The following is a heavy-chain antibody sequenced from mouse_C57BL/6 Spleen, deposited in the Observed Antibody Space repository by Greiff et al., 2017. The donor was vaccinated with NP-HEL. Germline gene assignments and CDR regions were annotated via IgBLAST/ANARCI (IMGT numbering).Heavy chain of an antibody. CDR2: IDPETGGT. Sequence: QVQLQQSGAELVRPGASVTLSCKASGYTFTDYEMHWVKQTPVHGLEWIGAIDPETGGTAYNQKFKGKAILTADKSSSTAYMELRLLTSEDSAVYYCTRRCYYYGSSYGAMDYWGQGTSVTVSS. V-gene: IGHV1-15*01. J-gene: IGHJ4*01. CDR3: TRRCYYYGSSYGAMDY. CDR1: GYTFTDYE. D-gene: IGHD1-1*01.